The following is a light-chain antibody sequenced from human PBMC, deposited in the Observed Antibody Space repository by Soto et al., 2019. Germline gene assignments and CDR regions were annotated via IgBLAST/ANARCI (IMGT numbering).Light chain of an antibody. Sequence: QSVLTQPAFVSGSPGQSITISCTGTSSDVGGYNYVSWYQQHPGKAPQLMIYDVSNRPSGVSNRFSGSKSGNTASLTISGLQAEDEADYYCSSYTSSSTLLYVFGTGTKLTVL. CDR1: SSDVGGYNY. CDR3: SSYTSSSTLLYV. V-gene: IGLV2-14*01. J-gene: IGLJ1*01. CDR2: DVS.